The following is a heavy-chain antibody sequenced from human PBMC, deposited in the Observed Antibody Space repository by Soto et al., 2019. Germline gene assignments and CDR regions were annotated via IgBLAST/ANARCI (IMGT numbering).Heavy chain of an antibody. D-gene: IGHD3-3*01. CDR1: GFTFSNAW. J-gene: IGHJ6*02. CDR3: TTYKDESNYDFWSGYYTGMYDRGNGMDV. V-gene: IGHV3-15*01. CDR2: IKSKTDGGTT. Sequence: AGGSLRLSCAASGFTFSNAWMSWVRQAPGKGLEWVGRIKSKTDGGTTDYAAPVKGRFTISRDDSKNTLYLQMNSLKTEDTAVYYCTTYKDESNYDFWSGYYTGMYDRGNGMDVWGQGTTVTVSS.